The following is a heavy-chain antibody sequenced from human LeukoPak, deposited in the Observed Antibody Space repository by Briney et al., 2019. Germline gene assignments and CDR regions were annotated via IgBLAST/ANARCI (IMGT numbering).Heavy chain of an antibody. D-gene: IGHD2-15*01. J-gene: IGHJ4*02. CDR2: INSDGSST. CDR1: GFTFSSYW. Sequence: GGFLRLSCAASGFTFSSYWMHWVRQAPGKGLVWVSRINSDGSSTSYADSVKGRFTISRDNAKNTLYLQMNSLRAEDTAVYYCARGIYCSGGSCYSGYFDYWGQGTLVAVSS. CDR3: ARGIYCSGGSCYSGYFDY. V-gene: IGHV3-74*01.